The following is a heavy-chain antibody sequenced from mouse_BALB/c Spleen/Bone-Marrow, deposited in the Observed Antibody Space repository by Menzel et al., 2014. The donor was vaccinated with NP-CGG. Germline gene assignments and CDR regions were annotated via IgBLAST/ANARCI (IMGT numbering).Heavy chain of an antibody. CDR3: ARHEDERPVLALDY. V-gene: IGHV5-12-2*01. J-gene: IGHJ4*01. Sequence: VQLKQSGGGLVEPGGSLKLSCAASGFTFIAYTMSWVRQTPERRLEWVAYINNGGDSTYYPDAVKGRFTISRDNAKNTLYLQISSLKSEDTAMYFCARHEDERPVLALDYWGQGTSVTVSS. CDR2: INNGGDST. D-gene: IGHD2-12*01. CDR1: GFTFIAYT.